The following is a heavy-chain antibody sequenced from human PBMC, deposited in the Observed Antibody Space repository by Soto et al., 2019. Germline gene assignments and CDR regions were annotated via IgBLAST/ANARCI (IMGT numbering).Heavy chain of an antibody. V-gene: IGHV3-23*01. CDR3: AKGPGSSWYGDFNY. CDR1: GFTFSSYA. J-gene: IGHJ4*02. CDR2: ISGSGGST. D-gene: IGHD6-13*01. Sequence: LRLSCAASGFTFSSYAMSWVRQAPGKGLEWVSAISGSGGSTYYADSVKGRFTISRDNSKNTLYLQMNSLRAEDTAVYYCAKGPGSSWYGDFNYWGQGTLVTVSS.